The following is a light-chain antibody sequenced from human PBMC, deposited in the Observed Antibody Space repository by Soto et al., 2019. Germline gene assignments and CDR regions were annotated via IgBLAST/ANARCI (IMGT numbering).Light chain of an antibody. J-gene: IGLJ1*01. CDR1: SSDVGGYNY. CDR3: SSYTTSNTYV. CDR2: EVS. V-gene: IGLV2-14*01. Sequence: QSALTQPASVSGSPGQSITISCTGSSSDVGGYNYVSWYQRHPGKAPKLMIYEVSNRPSGVSNRFSGSKSGNTASLTISGLQAEDEVDYYCSSYTTSNTYVFGTGTKVTV.